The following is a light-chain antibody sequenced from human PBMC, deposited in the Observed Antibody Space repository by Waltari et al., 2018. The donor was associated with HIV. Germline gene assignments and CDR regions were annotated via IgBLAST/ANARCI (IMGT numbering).Light chain of an antibody. CDR2: DVS. V-gene: IGLV2-14*01. CDR3: SSYTSSSTWV. J-gene: IGLJ3*02. Sequence: QSALTQPASVSGSPGQSITLPCTGTSSDVGGYNHVSWYQQHPGKAPKLMIYDVSNRPAGVCNRFSGSKSGNTASLTISGLQAEDEADYYCSSYTSSSTWVFGGGTKLTVL. CDR1: SSDVGGYNH.